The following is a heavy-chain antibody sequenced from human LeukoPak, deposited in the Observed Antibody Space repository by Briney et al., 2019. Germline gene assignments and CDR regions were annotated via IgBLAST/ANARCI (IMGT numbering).Heavy chain of an antibody. Sequence: SETLSLTCTVSGGSISSYYWSWIRQPPGKGLEWIGYIYYSGSTNYNPSLKSRVTKSVDTSKNQFSLKLSSVTAADTAVYYCARHPTYYYDSSGPGYWGQGTLVTVSS. CDR3: ARHPTYYYDSSGPGY. CDR1: GGSISSYY. J-gene: IGHJ4*02. CDR2: IYYSGST. D-gene: IGHD3-22*01. V-gene: IGHV4-59*08.